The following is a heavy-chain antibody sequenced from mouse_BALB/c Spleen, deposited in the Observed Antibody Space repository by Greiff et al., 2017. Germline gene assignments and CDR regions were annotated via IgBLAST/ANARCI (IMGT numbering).Heavy chain of an antibody. CDR2: INPYNGAT. V-gene: IGHV1-26*01. J-gene: IGHJ4*01. CDR3: ARSGGYYGYYAMDY. CDR1: GYSFTGYY. Sequence: EVQLQQSGPELVKPGASVKISCKASGYSFTGYYMHWVKQSHVKSLEWNGRINPYNGATSYNQNFKDKASLTVDKSSSTAYMELHSLTSEDSAVYYCARSGGYYGYYAMDYWGQGTSVTVSS. D-gene: IGHD1-2*01.